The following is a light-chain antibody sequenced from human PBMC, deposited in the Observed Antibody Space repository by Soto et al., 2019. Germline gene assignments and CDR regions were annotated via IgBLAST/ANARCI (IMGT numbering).Light chain of an antibody. CDR1: SSDIGNYNY. V-gene: IGLV2-14*01. CDR3: TSYTTSSTLV. J-gene: IGLJ2*01. CDR2: DVS. Sequence: QSALTQPASVSGSPGQSITISCAGTSSDIGNYNYVSWYQQYPGKAPKLMIYDVSSRPSGVSSRFSGSKSGNTASLTISGLQAEDEADYYCTSYTTSSTLVFGGGTKGTVL.